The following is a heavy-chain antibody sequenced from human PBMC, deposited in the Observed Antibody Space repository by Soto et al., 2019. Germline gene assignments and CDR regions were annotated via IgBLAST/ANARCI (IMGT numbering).Heavy chain of an antibody. Sequence: SETLSLTCTVSGGSISSYYWSWIRQPPGKGLEWIGYIYYSGSTNYNPSLKSRVTISVDTSKNQFSLKLSSVTAADTAVYYCARLDYYGSGSPNWFDPWGQGTLVTV. V-gene: IGHV4-59*08. J-gene: IGHJ5*02. D-gene: IGHD3-10*01. CDR3: ARLDYYGSGSPNWFDP. CDR2: IYYSGST. CDR1: GGSISSYY.